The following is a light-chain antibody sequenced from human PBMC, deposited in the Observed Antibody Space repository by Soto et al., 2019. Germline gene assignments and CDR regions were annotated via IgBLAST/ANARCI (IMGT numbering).Light chain of an antibody. CDR3: QQYASSPT. Sequence: EILFTQSPGTLSLSPGERATLSCRASQSVSNNYLAWYQPKPGEAPRLLIYGASNRATGIPDRLSGSGSGTDFTLTIKGLEPEDYAVFYCQQYASSPTFGQGTKVDIK. V-gene: IGKV3-20*01. CDR1: QSVSNNY. CDR2: GAS. J-gene: IGKJ1*01.